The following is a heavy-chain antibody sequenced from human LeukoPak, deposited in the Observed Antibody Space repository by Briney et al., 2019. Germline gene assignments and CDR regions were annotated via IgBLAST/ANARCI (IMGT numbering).Heavy chain of an antibody. CDR2: IKGDGSST. CDR3: AREWIQYYYYGMDV. CDR1: GFTLGSYW. D-gene: IGHD2-2*03. V-gene: IGHV3-74*01. Sequence: GGSLRLSCGASGFTLGSYWMHWVRQAPGKGLVWVSRIKGDGSSTSYAESVKGRFTISRDNAKNTLYLQMNSLRAEDTAVYYCAREWIQYYYYGMDVWGQGTTVTVSS. J-gene: IGHJ6*02.